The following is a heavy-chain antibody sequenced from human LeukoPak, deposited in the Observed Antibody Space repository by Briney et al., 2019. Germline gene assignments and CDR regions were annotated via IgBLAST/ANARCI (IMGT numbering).Heavy chain of an antibody. J-gene: IGHJ4*02. CDR3: VRGGWELDY. V-gene: IGHV3-7*01. D-gene: IGHD1-26*01. CDR2: IKEDGTEK. CDR1: GFTFSSYS. Sequence: GGSLRLSCAASGFTFSSYSMNWVRQPPGKGLEWVAHIKEDGTEKYYLDSVKGRFTIARDDARSSLFLQMNSLRVEDTAIYYCVRGGWELDYWGQGSPVTASS.